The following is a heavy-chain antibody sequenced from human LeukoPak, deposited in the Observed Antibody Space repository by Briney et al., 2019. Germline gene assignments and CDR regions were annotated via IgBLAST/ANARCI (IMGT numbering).Heavy chain of an antibody. CDR2: MNTKSGDT. Sequence: HVASVKVSCKASGYTFTRYDINWVRQATGQGLEWMGWMNTKSGDTGHAQKFQGRVTMTRDTSTSTVYMELSSLRSEDTAVYSCARGLTVVDYWGQGTLVTVSS. V-gene: IGHV1-8*01. CDR1: GYTFTRYD. CDR3: ARGLTVVDY. J-gene: IGHJ4*02. D-gene: IGHD4-23*01.